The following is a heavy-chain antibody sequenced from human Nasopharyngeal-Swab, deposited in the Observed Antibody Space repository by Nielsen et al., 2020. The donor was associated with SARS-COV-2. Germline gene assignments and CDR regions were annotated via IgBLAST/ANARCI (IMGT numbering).Heavy chain of an antibody. CDR2: IWYDGSNK. V-gene: IGHV3-33*01. D-gene: IGHD2/OR15-2a*01. CDR3: ARDSNGMDV. J-gene: IGHJ6*02. Sequence: WIRQPPGKGLEWVAVIWYDGSNKYYADSVKGQFTISRDNSKNTLYLQMNSLRAEDTAVYYCARDSNGMDVWGQGTTVTVSS.